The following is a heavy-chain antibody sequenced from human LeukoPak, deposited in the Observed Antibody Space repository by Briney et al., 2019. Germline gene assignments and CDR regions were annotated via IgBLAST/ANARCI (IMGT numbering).Heavy chain of an antibody. CDR3: ARNFYASSGYYLDDFYLDF. J-gene: IGHJ4*02. D-gene: IGHD3-22*01. Sequence: PSETLSLTCTVSGASIISDTYYWGWIRQPPGKGLEWIGSIYYSGSTYYSPSLKSRVTMSVDTSTNQFSLKLISVTAADTALYYCARNFYASSGYYLDDFYLDFWGQGTLVTVSS. CDR2: IYYSGST. V-gene: IGHV4-39*07. CDR1: GASIISDTYY.